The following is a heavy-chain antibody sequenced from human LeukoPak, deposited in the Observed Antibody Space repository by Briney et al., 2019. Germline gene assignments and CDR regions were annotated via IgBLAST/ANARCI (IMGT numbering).Heavy chain of an antibody. V-gene: IGHV3-23*01. CDR3: AKKNIDSGDLCFVP. D-gene: IGHD2-21*02. CDR2: IAGGGGST. Sequence: GGSLRLSCAASGFTFSISAMTWVRQAPGKGLEWVSLIAGGGGSTYYAESVTGRFTVSRDNSKNTLYLQMNSVRAEDTAIYYCAKKNIDSGDLCFVPWGQGTLVTVSS. J-gene: IGHJ5*02. CDR1: GFTFSISA.